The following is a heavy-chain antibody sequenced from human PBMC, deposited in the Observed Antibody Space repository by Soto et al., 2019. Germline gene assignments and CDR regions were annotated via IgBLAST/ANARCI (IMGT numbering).Heavy chain of an antibody. D-gene: IGHD2-8*02. Sequence: QVQLVESGGDVVQPGRSLRLSCAASGFTFSSYAMHWVRQAPGKGLEWLAVISYDGSDKYYADSVKGRFTISRDNFKNTLYLQMNSLRVEDTAVYYCARYEGRLVDYWGQGTLVTVSS. CDR2: ISYDGSDK. CDR1: GFTFSSYA. J-gene: IGHJ4*02. CDR3: ARYEGRLVDY. V-gene: IGHV3-30-3*01.